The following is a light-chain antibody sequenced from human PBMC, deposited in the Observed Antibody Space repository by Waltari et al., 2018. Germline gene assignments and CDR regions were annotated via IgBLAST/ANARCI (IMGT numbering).Light chain of an antibody. CDR1: QTIDVY. CDR2: AAS. CDR3: QQSLDSPYT. J-gene: IGKJ2*01. Sequence: DIQMTQSPSSLSASVGDTVTISCRASQTIDVYLNWYKQQPGKAPNLLIYAASTLLIGVPSRFSGFGSETEFTLTITGLQPEDFATYYCQQSLDSPYTFGQGTRLEI. V-gene: IGKV1-39*01.